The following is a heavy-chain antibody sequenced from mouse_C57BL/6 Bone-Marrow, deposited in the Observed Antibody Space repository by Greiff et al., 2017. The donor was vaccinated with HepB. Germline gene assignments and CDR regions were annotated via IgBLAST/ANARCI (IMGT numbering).Heavy chain of an antibody. Sequence: VQLQQSGPELVKPGASVKISCKASGYTFTDYYMNWVKQSHGKSLEWIGDINPNNGGTSYNQKFKGKATLTVDKSSSTAYMELRSPTSEDSAVYYCAEGRAWFAYWGQGTLVTVSA. J-gene: IGHJ3*01. V-gene: IGHV1-26*01. CDR2: INPNNGGT. CDR1: GYTFTDYY. CDR3: AEGRAWFAY.